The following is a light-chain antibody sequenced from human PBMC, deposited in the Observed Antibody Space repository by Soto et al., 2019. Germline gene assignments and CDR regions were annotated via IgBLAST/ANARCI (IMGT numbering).Light chain of an antibody. CDR2: EDN. CDR1: SGSIASNY. V-gene: IGLV6-57*02. J-gene: IGLJ2*01. Sequence: NFMLTQPHSVSESPGKTVTISCTGSSGSIASNYEQWYQQRPGSAPTTVIYEDNQRPSGVPDRFSGSIDSSSNSASLTISGLKTEDEADYYCQSYDSYSVVFGGGTKLTVL. CDR3: QSYDSYSVV.